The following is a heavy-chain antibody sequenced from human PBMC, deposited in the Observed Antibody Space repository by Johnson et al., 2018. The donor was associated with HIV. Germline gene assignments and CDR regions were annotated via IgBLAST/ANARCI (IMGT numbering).Heavy chain of an antibody. J-gene: IGHJ3*02. D-gene: IGHD3-10*01. CDR2: ISYDGSDK. V-gene: IGHV3-30*04. CDR3: ARESPSGGGNDAFDI. CDR1: RFTFSSFA. Sequence: QMQLVESGGGVVQPGRSLRLSCVASRFTFSSFAMHWVRQAPGKGLEWVAVISYDGSDKYSADSVKGRFTISIDSSKNTLYLQMNNLRAEDTAVYYCARESPSGGGNDAFDIWGQGTMVTVSS.